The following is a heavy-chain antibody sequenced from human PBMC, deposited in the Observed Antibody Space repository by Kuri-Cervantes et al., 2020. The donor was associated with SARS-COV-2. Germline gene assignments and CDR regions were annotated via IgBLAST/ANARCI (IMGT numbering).Heavy chain of an antibody. V-gene: IGHV3-30-3*01. CDR1: GFTFSSYA. CDR2: ISYDGSNK. D-gene: IGHD7-27*01. Sequence: GESLKISCAASGFTFSSYAMHWVRQAPGKGLEWVAVISYDGSNKYYADSVKGRFTISRDNSKNTLYLQMNSLRAEDTAVYYCAREKLGIGAFDIWGQGTKVTVSS. CDR3: AREKLGIGAFDI. J-gene: IGHJ3*02.